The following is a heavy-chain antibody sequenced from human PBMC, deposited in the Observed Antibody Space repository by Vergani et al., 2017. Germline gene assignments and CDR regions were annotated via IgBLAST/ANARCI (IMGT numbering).Heavy chain of an antibody. CDR3: TTAIDDYYCYYDMDV. CDR1: GFTFSNAW. CDR2: IKSKIDGGTT. D-gene: IGHD2-21*01. J-gene: IGHJ6*03. Sequence: EVQLVESGGGLVKPGGSLRLSCEASGFTFSNAWMSWVRQAPGKGLEWVGRIKSKIDGGTTDYAAPVKDRFTISRDESKNPLYLQMNSLKPEDTAVYYYTTAIDDYYCYYDMDVWGKGTTVTVSS. V-gene: IGHV3-15*01.